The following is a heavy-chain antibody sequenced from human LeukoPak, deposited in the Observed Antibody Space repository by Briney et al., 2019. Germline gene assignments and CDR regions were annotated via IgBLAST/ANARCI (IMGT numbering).Heavy chain of an antibody. CDR2: FDPEDGET. CDR3: ATDLSGSSGSPPY. V-gene: IGHV1-24*01. Sequence: SVKVSCKVSGYTLTELSMHWVRQAPGKGLEWMGGFDPEDGETIYAQKFQGRVTMTEDTSTDTAYMELSSLRSEDTAVYYCATDLSGSSGSPPYWGQGTLVTVSS. CDR1: GYTLTELS. J-gene: IGHJ4*02. D-gene: IGHD3-22*01.